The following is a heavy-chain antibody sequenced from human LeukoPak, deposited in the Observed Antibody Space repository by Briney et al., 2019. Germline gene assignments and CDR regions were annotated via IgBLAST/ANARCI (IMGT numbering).Heavy chain of an antibody. CDR1: GFTFDDYA. J-gene: IGHJ4*02. Sequence: GGSLRLSCAASGFTFDDYATHWVRQAPGKGLEWVSGISWNSGSIGYADSVKGRFTISRDNSKNTLYLQMNSLRAEDTAVYYCAKWHRLLDYWGQGTLVTVSS. CDR2: ISWNSGSI. D-gene: IGHD4-11*01. V-gene: IGHV3-9*01. CDR3: AKWHRLLDY.